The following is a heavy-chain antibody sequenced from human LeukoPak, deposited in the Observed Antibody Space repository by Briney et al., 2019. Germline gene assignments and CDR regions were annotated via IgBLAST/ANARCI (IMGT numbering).Heavy chain of an antibody. V-gene: IGHV3-7*01. J-gene: IGHJ4*02. CDR3: ARDNYYGSGSYFYY. CDR2: INLDGSEK. Sequence: PGGSLRLSCTASGFIFSTSWMTWVRQAPGKGLEWVANINLDGSEKYYVDSVKGRFTISRDNAKNSLYLQMNSPRAEDTAVYYCARDNYYGSGSYFYYWGQGTLVTVSS. D-gene: IGHD3-10*01. CDR1: GFIFSTSW.